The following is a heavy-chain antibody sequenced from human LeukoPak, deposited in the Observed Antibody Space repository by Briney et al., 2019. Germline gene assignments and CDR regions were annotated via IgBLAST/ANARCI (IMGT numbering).Heavy chain of an antibody. D-gene: IGHD5-12*01. CDR2: AVPMFGIR. Sequence: GASVKVSCKTSGGTXNNYAISWVRQAPGQGLDWMGRAVPMFGIRNYPQTFRGRVNITADKATNTVYMELRSLRAEDTAIYYCATEPSRSYSFDHLDFWGLGTPVTVSS. CDR3: ATEPSRSYSFDHLDF. CDR1: GGTXNNYA. J-gene: IGHJ4*02. V-gene: IGHV1-69*04.